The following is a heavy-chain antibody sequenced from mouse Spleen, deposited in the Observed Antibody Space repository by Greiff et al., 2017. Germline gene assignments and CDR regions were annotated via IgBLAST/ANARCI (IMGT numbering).Heavy chain of an antibody. Sequence: DVQLQESGGGLVKPGGSLKLSCAASGFTFSSYAMSWVRQTPEKRLEWVAAINSNGGSTYYPDTVKDRFTISRDNAKNTLYLQMSSLRSEDTALYYCARRGDSWFAYWGQGTLVTVSA. CDR2: INSNGGST. V-gene: IGHV5-6-2*01. CDR1: GFTFSSYA. CDR3: ARRGDSWFAY. J-gene: IGHJ3*01. D-gene: IGHD2-13*01.